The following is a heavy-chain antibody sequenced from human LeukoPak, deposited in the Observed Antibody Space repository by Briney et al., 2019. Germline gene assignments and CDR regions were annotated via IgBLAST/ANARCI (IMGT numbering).Heavy chain of an antibody. D-gene: IGHD5-12*01. V-gene: IGHV3-7*01. CDR3: ARDSNPSSGDIFYDSFDM. Sequence: GGSLRLSCAVSGFMFSKTWMTWVRQAPGKGLEWVANINGDEDKNNYEYSVRGRFTISRDNARNDLYLQMSSLRVEDTAVYYCARDSNPSSGDIFYDSFDMWGQGTM. J-gene: IGHJ3*02. CDR2: INGDEDKN. CDR1: GFMFSKTW.